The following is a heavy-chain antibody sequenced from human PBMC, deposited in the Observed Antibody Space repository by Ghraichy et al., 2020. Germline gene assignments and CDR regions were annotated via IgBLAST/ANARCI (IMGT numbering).Heavy chain of an antibody. CDR2: IHSTGST. V-gene: IGHV4-31*11. Sequence: SETLSLTCAVSGGSVNTGPYFWTWIRQHPVTGLEWIGYIHSTGSTYYKSSLKSRVSVSMDTSKNQFSLRLRSVTAADTAVYYCVLEESDGDCFFTYWGPGVVVTVSS. CDR3: VLEESDGDCFFTY. J-gene: IGHJ4*02. CDR1: GGSVNTGPYF. D-gene: IGHD2-21*02.